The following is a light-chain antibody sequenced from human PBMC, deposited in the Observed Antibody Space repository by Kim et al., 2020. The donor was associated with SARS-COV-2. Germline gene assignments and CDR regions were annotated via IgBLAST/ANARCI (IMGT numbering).Light chain of an antibody. J-gene: IGLJ3*02. CDR3: AAWDDSLSVNWV. CDR2: RNN. Sequence: QSVLTQPPSASGTPGQRVTISCSGSSSNIGSTYVYWYQPLQGTAPKLLIYRNNQRPSGVPDRFSGSKSGTSASLAISRLRSEDEADYYCAAWDDSLSVNWVFGGGTQLTVL. CDR1: SSNIGSTY. V-gene: IGLV1-47*01.